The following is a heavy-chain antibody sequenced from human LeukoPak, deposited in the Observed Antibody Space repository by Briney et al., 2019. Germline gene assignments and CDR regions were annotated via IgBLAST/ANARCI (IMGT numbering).Heavy chain of an antibody. V-gene: IGHV3-53*01. D-gene: IGHD3-22*01. J-gene: IGHJ3*02. CDR1: GFTVSTNY. CDR3: ARVGYYDPDAFDI. Sequence: GGSLRLSCAASGFTVSTNYMTWVRQAPGKGLEWVSVIYSGGSTYYADSVKGRFTISRDNSKNTLYLQLNSLRAEDTAVYYCARVGYYDPDAFDIWGQGTMVTVSS. CDR2: IYSGGST.